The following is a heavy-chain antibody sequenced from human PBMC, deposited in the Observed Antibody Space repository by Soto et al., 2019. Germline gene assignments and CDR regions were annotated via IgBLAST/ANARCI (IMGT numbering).Heavy chain of an antibody. CDR3: ARFRVLYYSLVSDYYGMDV. Sequence: QVQLQQWGAGLLKPSETLSLTCAVYGGSFSGYYWSWIRQPPGKGLEWIGEINHSGSTNYNPSIKSLVTISVDTSTKQFSLKLSSVTAADTAVYYCARFRVLYYSLVSDYYGMDVWGQGTTVTVSS. CDR1: GGSFSGYY. V-gene: IGHV4-34*01. CDR2: INHSGST. D-gene: IGHD3-22*01. J-gene: IGHJ6*02.